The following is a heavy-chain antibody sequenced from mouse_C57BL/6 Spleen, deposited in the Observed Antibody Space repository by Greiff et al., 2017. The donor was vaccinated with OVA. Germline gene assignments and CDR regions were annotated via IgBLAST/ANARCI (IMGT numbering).Heavy chain of an antibody. CDR1: GFSLTSYA. D-gene: IGHD2-2*01. V-gene: IGHV2-9-1*01. J-gene: IGHJ4*01. Sequence: VQLQESGPGLVAPSQSLSITCTVSGFSLTSYAISWVRQPPGKGLEWLGVIWTGGGTNYNSALISSLSISKDNSKSQVFLKMNSLQTDDTAMYYCARKRGYDGGGAMDYWGQGTSVTVSS. CDR3: ARKRGYDGGGAMDY. CDR2: IWTGGGT.